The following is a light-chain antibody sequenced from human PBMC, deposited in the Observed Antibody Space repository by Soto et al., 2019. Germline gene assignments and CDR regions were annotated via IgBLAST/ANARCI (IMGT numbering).Light chain of an antibody. CDR3: QQYVSSSPRT. Sequence: EIVLTQSPGTLSLSPGERATLSCRASHTISSSYLAWYQQKPGQAPRLLMYGISRRATGIPDRFSGSGSGTDFTPTITRLEPEDFAVYYYQQYVSSSPRTFGQGTKVEIK. CDR2: GIS. CDR1: HTISSSY. J-gene: IGKJ1*01. V-gene: IGKV3-20*01.